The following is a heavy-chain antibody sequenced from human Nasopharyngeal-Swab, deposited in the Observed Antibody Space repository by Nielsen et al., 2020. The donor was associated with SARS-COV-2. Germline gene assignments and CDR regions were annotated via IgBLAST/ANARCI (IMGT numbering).Heavy chain of an antibody. J-gene: IGHJ6*04. CDR2: INHSGST. Sequence: GEAAWKVLRWIGEINHSGSTNYNPSLKSRVTISVDTSKNQFSLKLSSVTAADTAVYYCARRTRYGITGTRGGFPVWGKGTTVTVSS. CDR3: ARRTRYGITGTRGGFPV. D-gene: IGHD1-7*01. V-gene: IGHV4-34*01.